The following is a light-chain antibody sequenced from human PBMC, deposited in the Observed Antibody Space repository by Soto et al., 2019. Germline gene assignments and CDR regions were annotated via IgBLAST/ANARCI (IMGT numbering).Light chain of an antibody. V-gene: IGLV2-23*01. CDR1: SSDFGRYNL. J-gene: IGLJ3*02. CDR3: CAYAGSSPL. Sequence: QSALTQPASVSGSPGQSITISCTGTSSDFGRYNLVSWYQQYPGKAPKLMIYEGSERHSGVSNRFSGSKSGNTASLTISGLQADDEADYYCCAYAGSSPLFGGGTKLTVL. CDR2: EGS.